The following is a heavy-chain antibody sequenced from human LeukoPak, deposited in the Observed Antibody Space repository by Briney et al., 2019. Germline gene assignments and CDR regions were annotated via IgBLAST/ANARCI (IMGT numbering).Heavy chain of an antibody. D-gene: IGHD3-22*01. Sequence: GASVKVSCKASGGTFSSYAISWVRQAPGQGLEWMGRIIPILGIANYAQKFQGRVTITADKSTSTAYMELSSLRSGDTAVYYCARAYYYDSSGYYYYYYGMDVWGQGTTVTVSS. CDR1: GGTFSSYA. V-gene: IGHV1-69*04. CDR3: ARAYYYDSSGYYYYYYGMDV. J-gene: IGHJ6*02. CDR2: IIPILGIA.